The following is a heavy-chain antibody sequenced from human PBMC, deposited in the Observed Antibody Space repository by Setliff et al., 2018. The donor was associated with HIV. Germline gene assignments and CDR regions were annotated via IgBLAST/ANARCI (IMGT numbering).Heavy chain of an antibody. CDR1: GFTFEVYG. D-gene: IGHD6-19*01. Sequence: PGGSLRLSCAVSGFTFEVYGMSWVRQAPGRGLEWVSGINWNGGSTGYVDSVKGRFTISRDNAKNSLYLQMNSLRAEDMALYYCVRDKWLVPDTFDIWGQGTMVTVSS. CDR2: INWNGGST. CDR3: VRDKWLVPDTFDI. V-gene: IGHV3-20*04. J-gene: IGHJ3*02.